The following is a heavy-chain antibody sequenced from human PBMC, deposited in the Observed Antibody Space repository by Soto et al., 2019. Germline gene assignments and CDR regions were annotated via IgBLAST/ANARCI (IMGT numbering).Heavy chain of an antibody. V-gene: IGHV1-18*04. CDR1: AYTFTSYG. Sequence: GXSVKVSYQASAYTFTSYGISWVRQAPGQGLEWMGWISAYNGNTNYAQKLQGRVTMTTDTSTSTAYMELRSLRSDDTAVYYCARRVDYFDYWGQGTLVTVSS. CDR2: ISAYNGNT. J-gene: IGHJ4*02. D-gene: IGHD2-15*01. CDR3: ARRVDYFDY.